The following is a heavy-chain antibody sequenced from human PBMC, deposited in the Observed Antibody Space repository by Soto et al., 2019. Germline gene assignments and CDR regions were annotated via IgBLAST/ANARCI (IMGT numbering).Heavy chain of an antibody. CDR2: IWYDGSNK. CDR1: GFTFSSYG. D-gene: IGHD5-18*01. J-gene: IGHJ3*02. Sequence: QVQLVESGGGVVQPGRSLRLSCAASGFTFSSYGMHWVRQAPGKGLEWVAVIWYDGSNKYYADSVKGRFTISRDNSMNTLYLQMNSLRAEDTAVYYCAREALVDTAMDTTGVDAFDIWGQGTMVTVSS. V-gene: IGHV3-33*01. CDR3: AREALVDTAMDTTGVDAFDI.